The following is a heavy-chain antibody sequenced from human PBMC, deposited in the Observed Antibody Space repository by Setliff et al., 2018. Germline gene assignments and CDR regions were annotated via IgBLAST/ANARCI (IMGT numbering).Heavy chain of an antibody. Sequence: SETLSLTCTVSGYSINSGYYWGWIRQSPGKGLEWIGSIYRDGNTYYNPSLRSRVTISVDTSKNQFSLNLSSVTAADTAVYYCARDGYGDDWNTFVDVYYYYMDVWGKGTTVTVSS. CDR1: GYSINSGYY. D-gene: IGHD5-18*01. V-gene: IGHV4-38-2*02. CDR3: ARDGYGDDWNTFVDVYYYYMDV. J-gene: IGHJ6*03. CDR2: IYRDGNT.